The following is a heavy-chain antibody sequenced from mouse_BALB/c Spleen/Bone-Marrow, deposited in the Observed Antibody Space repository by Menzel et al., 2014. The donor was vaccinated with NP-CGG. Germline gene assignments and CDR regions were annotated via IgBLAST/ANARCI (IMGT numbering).Heavy chain of an antibody. D-gene: IGHD2-14*01. Sequence: LVKPGASVKISCKASGYSFTGYYMHWVKQSHGKSLEWIGYISCYNGATSYNQKFKGKATFTVDTSSSTACVQFNSLTSEDSAVYYCARTEFYRYDGAMDYWGQGTSVTVSS. V-gene: IGHV1S34*01. CDR3: ARTEFYRYDGAMDY. CDR1: GYSFTGYY. CDR2: ISCYNGAT. J-gene: IGHJ4*01.